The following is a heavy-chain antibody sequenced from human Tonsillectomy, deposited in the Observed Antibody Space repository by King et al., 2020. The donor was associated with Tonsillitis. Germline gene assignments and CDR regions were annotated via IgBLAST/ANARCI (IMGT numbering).Heavy chain of an antibody. Sequence: VQLVESGGGVVQPGRSLRLSCVASGFTFSSSAMHWVRQAPGKGLEWVAFISHDGSNKYYADSVKGRFTISRDNSNNTLFLQMNSLRAEDTAVYYGTTMDHRYYYMAVWGKGTTVTVSS. D-gene: IGHD5-18*01. J-gene: IGHJ6*03. V-gene: IGHV3-30-3*01. CDR2: ISHDGSNK. CDR3: TTMDHRYYYMAV. CDR1: GFTFSSSA.